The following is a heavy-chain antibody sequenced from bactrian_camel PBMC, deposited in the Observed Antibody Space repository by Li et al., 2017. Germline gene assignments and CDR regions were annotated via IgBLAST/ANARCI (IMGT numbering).Heavy chain of an antibody. CDR3: AAAPSWFSCRLLRTLDFAS. CDR1: GWPYSAFL. V-gene: IGHV3-3*01. CDR2: IDWNAMT. Sequence: VQLVESGGGAVRTGESLRLSCEFSGWPYSAFLMAFFRQRPGKEREGVAAIDWNAMTTYADSVKGRFTISKDNAKNTVYLEMNSLKPEDTAMYHCAAAPSWFSCRLLRTLDFASWGQGTQVTVS. D-gene: IGHD1*01. J-gene: IGHJ6*01.